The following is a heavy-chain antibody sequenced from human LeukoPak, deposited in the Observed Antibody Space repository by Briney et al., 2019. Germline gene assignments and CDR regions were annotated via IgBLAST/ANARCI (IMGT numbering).Heavy chain of an antibody. Sequence: GGSLRLSCAASGFTFSSYAMSWVRQAPGKGLEWVLAISGSGGSTYYADSVKGRFTISRDNSKNTLYLQMNSLRAEDTAVYYCAYEGYGDYAGSVDPWGQGTLVTVSS. V-gene: IGHV3-23*01. CDR2: ISGSGGST. D-gene: IGHD4-17*01. CDR1: GFTFSSYA. J-gene: IGHJ5*02. CDR3: AYEGYGDYAGSVDP.